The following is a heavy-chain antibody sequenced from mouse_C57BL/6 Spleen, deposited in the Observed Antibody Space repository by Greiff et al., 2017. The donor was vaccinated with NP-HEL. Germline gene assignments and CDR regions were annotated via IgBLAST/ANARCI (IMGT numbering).Heavy chain of an antibody. CDR2: IDPSDSET. Sequence: QVQLKQPGAELVRPGSSVKLSCKASGYTFTSYWMHWVKQRPIQGLEWIGNIDPSDSETHYNQKFKDKATLTVDKSSSTAYMQLSSLTSEDSAVYYCARGAVNYYGSSPGYWGQGTTLTVSS. J-gene: IGHJ2*01. CDR3: ARGAVNYYGSSPGY. D-gene: IGHD1-1*01. V-gene: IGHV1-52*01. CDR1: GYTFTSYW.